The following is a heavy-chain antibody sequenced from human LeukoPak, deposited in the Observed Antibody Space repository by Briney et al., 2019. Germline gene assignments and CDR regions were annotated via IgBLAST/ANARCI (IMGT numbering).Heavy chain of an antibody. V-gene: IGHV4-4*07. CDR1: GGSISSSY. J-gene: IGHJ4*02. CDR2: IYTSGST. D-gene: IGHD6-19*01. Sequence: NTSETLSLXCTASGGSISSSYWNWIRQSAGRGLEWIGRIYTSGSTNYNPSLKSRVTMSVDTSKNQFSLKLSSVTAADTAVYYCARLRRAGTFDYWGQGTLVTVSS. CDR3: ARLRRAGTFDY.